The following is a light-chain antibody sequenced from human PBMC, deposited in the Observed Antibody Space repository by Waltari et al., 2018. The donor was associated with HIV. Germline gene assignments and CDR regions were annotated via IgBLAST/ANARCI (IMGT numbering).Light chain of an antibody. CDR2: DVN. CDR3: CSYGGSFFYV. CDR1: SSDVGGYNY. J-gene: IGLJ1*01. Sequence: QSALTQPRSVSGSPGQSVTISCTGTSSDVGGYNYVSWYQQHPGKAPKLMINDVNKRPWGVPDRFSGSKSGNTASRTISGLQAEDEADYYCCSYGGSFFYVFGTGTKVTVL. V-gene: IGLV2-11*01.